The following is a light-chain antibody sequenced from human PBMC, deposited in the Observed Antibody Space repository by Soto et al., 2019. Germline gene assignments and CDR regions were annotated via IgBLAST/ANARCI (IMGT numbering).Light chain of an antibody. V-gene: IGKV3D-15*01. CDR1: QFRTTN. J-gene: IGKJ5*01. CDR2: DAS. CDR3: QQYNNWPPIT. Sequence: EIVMTQSPGTLSVSPGDRAMVSCSAGQFRTTNFAWYQQKSGQAPRLLIYDASTRATGIPDRFSGSGSGTDFTLTISRLEAEDFAVYYCQQYNNWPPITFGQGTRLEIK.